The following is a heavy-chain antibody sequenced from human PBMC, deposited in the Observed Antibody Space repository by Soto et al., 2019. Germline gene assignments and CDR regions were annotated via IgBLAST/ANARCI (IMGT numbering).Heavy chain of an antibody. D-gene: IGHD6-13*01. Sequence: GGSLRLSCAASGFTFSSYSMNWVRQAPGKGLEWVSSISSSSSYIYYADSVKGRFTISRDNAKNSLYLQMNSLRAEDTAVYYCASWGIAAAGTPQDYWGQGTLVTVSS. CDR1: GFTFSSYS. V-gene: IGHV3-21*01. J-gene: IGHJ4*02. CDR3: ASWGIAAAGTPQDY. CDR2: ISSSSSYI.